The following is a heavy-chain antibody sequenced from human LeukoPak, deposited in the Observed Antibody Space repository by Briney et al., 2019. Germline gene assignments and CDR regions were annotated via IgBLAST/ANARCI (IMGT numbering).Heavy chain of an antibody. CDR1: GFTFDNHW. D-gene: IGHD3-3*01. CDR3: AREYYGAICDY. V-gene: IGHV3-7*04. CDR2: IKQDGSEQ. J-gene: IGHJ4*02. Sequence: PGGSLRLSCAAPGFTFDNHWMSWVRKAPGKGLEWVANIKQDGSEQYYVDSVKGRFTISRDNDKNSVSLQMNSLRVGDTAVYYGAREYYGAICDYWGQGTLVTVSS.